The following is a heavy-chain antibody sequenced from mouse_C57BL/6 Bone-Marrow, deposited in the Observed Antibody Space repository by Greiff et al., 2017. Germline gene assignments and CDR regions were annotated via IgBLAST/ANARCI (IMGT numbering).Heavy chain of an antibody. Sequence: HVQLQQSGPELVKPGASVKISCKASGYAFSSSWMNWVRQRPGKGLEWVGRIYPGGGDTNYNGKVKGQATLTADKSSSTAYMQLSSLTSEDSAFDCCARGDYDTWFAYWGQGTLVTVSA. CDR3: ARGDYDTWFAY. J-gene: IGHJ3*01. CDR1: GYAFSSSW. V-gene: IGHV1-82*01. D-gene: IGHD2-4*01. CDR2: IYPGGGDT.